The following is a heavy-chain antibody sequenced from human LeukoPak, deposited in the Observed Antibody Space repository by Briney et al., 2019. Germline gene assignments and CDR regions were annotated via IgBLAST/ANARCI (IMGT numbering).Heavy chain of an antibody. CDR1: GGSISSYY. CDR2: IYYSGST. D-gene: IGHD5-18*01. J-gene: IGHJ4*02. V-gene: IGHV4-59*01. CDR3: ARAGGYGLIDY. Sequence: SETLSLTCTVSGGSISSYYWSWIRQPPGKGLEWIGYIYYSGSTNYNPSLKSRVTISVDTSKNQFSLKLSSVTAADTAVYYCARAGGYGLIDYWGQGTVVTVSS.